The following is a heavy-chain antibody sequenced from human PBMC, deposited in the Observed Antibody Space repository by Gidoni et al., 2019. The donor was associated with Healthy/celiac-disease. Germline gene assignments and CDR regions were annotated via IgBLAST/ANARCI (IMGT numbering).Heavy chain of an antibody. J-gene: IGHJ4*02. V-gene: IGHV3-33*01. Sequence: VQLVESGGGVVQPGRSLILSCAASGFTFSSCGIHWVRQAPGTGLEWVAVRWYNGSNKYYEDSVKGRFTSSRDNSKNTLYLQMNSLRAEDTAVYYCARDSSGYYLADYWGQGTLVTVSA. CDR2: RWYNGSNK. CDR1: GFTFSSCG. CDR3: ARDSSGYYLADY. D-gene: IGHD3-22*01.